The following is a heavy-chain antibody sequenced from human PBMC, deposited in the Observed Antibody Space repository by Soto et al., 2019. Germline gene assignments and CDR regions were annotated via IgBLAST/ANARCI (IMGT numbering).Heavy chain of an antibody. V-gene: IGHV4-30-4*01. D-gene: IGHD1-26*01. Sequence: SETLSLTCPVSGGSISSGDYYWSWIRQPPGKGLEWIGYIYYSGSTYYNPSLKSRVTISVDTSKDQFSLKLSSVTAADTAVYYCARDHIAGQLVDPWGQGTLVTAPQ. CDR2: IYYSGST. CDR1: GGSISSGDYY. CDR3: ARDHIAGQLVDP. J-gene: IGHJ5*02.